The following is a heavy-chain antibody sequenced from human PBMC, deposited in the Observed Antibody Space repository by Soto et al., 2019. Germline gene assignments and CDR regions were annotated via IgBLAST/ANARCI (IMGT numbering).Heavy chain of an antibody. D-gene: IGHD3-3*02. V-gene: IGHV3-13*01. CDR1: GFTFSSYD. CDR3: ARGSRAFYYMDV. J-gene: IGHJ6*03. CDR2: IDTAADT. Sequence: GGSLRLSCAASGFTFSSYDMHWVRQATGKGLEWVPTIDTAADTYYPDSVKGRFTISREKAKNSVYLQMDSLRAGDTAVYYCARGSRAFYYMDVWGKGTTVTVSS.